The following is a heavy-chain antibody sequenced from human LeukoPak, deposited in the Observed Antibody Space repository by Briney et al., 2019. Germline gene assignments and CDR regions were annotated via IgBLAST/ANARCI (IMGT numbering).Heavy chain of an antibody. J-gene: IGHJ4*02. V-gene: IGHV3-64*01. CDR1: GFTFSSYA. CDR3: AKSGPDYSNPFDY. Sequence: HSGGSLRLSCAASGFTFSSYAMHWVRQAPGKGLEYVSAISSNGGSTYYANSVKGRFTIFRDNSKNTLYLQMNSLRAEDTAVYYCAKSGPDYSNPFDYWGQGTLVTVSS. CDR2: ISSNGGST. D-gene: IGHD4-11*01.